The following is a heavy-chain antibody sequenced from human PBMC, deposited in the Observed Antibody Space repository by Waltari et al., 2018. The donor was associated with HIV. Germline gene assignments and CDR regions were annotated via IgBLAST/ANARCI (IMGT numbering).Heavy chain of an antibody. CDR1: GFTFSRYS. CDR2: ISSSGSTI. CDR3: ARDYSGTYADFDY. Sequence: EVQLVESGGGLVQPGGSLRLSCAASGFTFSRYSINWVRQAPGKGLEWVSYISSSGSTIYYADSVRGRFTISRDNAKNSLYLQLNSLRAEDTAVYYCARDYSGTYADFDYWGQGTLVTVSS. D-gene: IGHD1-26*01. J-gene: IGHJ4*02. V-gene: IGHV3-48*01.